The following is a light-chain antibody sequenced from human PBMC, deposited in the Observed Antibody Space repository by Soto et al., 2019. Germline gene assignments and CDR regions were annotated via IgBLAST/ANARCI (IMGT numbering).Light chain of an antibody. CDR2: GAS. V-gene: IGKV3-20*01. J-gene: IGKJ3*01. Sequence: EVVVTQSPGTLSLSPGERATLSCRASPGTDANYLAWYQQKPGQAPRLLIYGASSRATGIPDRFSGSGSRTDFTLTISRLEPEYFSMYYCQHDGKFPLTFGTGTRLDIK. CDR1: PGTDANY. CDR3: QHDGKFPLT.